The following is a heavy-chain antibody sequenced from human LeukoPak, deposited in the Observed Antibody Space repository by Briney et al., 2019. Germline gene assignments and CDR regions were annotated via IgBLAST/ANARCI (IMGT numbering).Heavy chain of an antibody. CDR2: IFTSGIT. CDR3: AREISGTNYNPLGYMDV. D-gene: IGHD3-10*01. J-gene: IGHJ6*03. CDR1: GGSISLYY. Sequence: SETLSLTCTVSGGSISLYYWNWIRQPAGRGLEGIGRIFTSGITNYNPSLKSRVTMSVEKSKSQFSLALSSVTAADTAVYYCAREISGTNYNPLGYMDVWGKGTAVTVSS. V-gene: IGHV4-4*07.